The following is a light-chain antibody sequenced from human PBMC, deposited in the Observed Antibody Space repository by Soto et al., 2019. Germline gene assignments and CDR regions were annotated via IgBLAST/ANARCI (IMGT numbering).Light chain of an antibody. CDR2: VNSDGSH. J-gene: IGLJ3*02. Sequence: QLVLTQSPSASASLGASVKLTCTLSSGHSTYAIAWHQLQPEKGPRFLMKVNSDGSHSKADGIPDRFSGSSAGAECYLTISSLQSQDEADYYCQTWGTGIPVFGGGTKLTVL. V-gene: IGLV4-69*01. CDR1: SGHSTYA. CDR3: QTWGTGIPV.